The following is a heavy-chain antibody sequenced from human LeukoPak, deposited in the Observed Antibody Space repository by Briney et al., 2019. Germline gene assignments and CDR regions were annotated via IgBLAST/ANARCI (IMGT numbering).Heavy chain of an antibody. CDR2: IYSGGST. CDR1: GFTVSSNY. CDR3: AYWYYDSSGYPANAFDI. V-gene: IGHV3-66*01. D-gene: IGHD3-22*01. J-gene: IGHJ3*02. Sequence: GGSLRLSCAASGFTVSSNYMSWVRQAPGKGLEWVSVIYSGGSTYYADSVKGRFTISRDNSKNTLYLQMNSLRAEDTAVYYCAYWYYDSSGYPANAFDIWGQGSMVTVSS.